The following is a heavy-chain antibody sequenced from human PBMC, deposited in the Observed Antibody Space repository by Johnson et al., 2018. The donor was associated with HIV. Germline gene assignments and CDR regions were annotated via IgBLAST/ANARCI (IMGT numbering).Heavy chain of an antibody. CDR2: VSYDASNK. V-gene: IGHV3-30*04. CDR1: AFSFSGYA. J-gene: IGHJ3*02. CDR3: AKDLNNGAGPVDI. D-gene: IGHD2-8*01. Sequence: QVQLVESGGGVVQPGRSLRLSCTSAFSFSGYAMHCVRQAPGKGLAWVAVVSYDASNKYYADSVKGRFTISRDNSKNTLYLQMNSLRAEATAVYYCAKDLNNGAGPVDIWGQGTMVTVSS.